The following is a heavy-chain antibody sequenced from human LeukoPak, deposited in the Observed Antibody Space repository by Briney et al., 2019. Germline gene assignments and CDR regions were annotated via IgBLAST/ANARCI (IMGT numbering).Heavy chain of an antibody. D-gene: IGHD4-17*01. V-gene: IGHV4-4*07. CDR2: IYTSGST. CDR1: GGSISSYY. Sequence: SEILSLTCTVSGGSISSYYWSWIRQPAGKGLEWIGRIYTSGSTNYNPSLKSRVTMSVDTSKNQFSLKLSSVTAADTAVYYCARDYGDYDNYYFDYWGQGTLVTVSS. J-gene: IGHJ4*02. CDR3: ARDYGDYDNYYFDY.